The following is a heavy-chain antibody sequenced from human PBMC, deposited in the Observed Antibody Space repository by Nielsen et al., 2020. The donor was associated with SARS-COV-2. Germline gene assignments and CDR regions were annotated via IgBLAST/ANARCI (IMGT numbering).Heavy chain of an antibody. V-gene: IGHV3-30-3*01. CDR1: GFTFSSYA. CDR2: ISYDGSNK. Sequence: GESLKISCAASGFTFSSYAMHWVRQAPGKGLEWVAVISYDGSNKYYADSVKGRFTISRDNSKNTLYLQMNSLRAEDTAVYYCARTVGSYYGMDVWGQGTTVTVSS. J-gene: IGHJ6*02. CDR3: ARTVGSYYGMDV. D-gene: IGHD3-10*01.